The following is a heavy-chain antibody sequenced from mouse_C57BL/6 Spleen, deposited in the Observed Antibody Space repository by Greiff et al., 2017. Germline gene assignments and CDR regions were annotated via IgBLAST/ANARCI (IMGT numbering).Heavy chain of an antibody. V-gene: IGHV1-54*01. D-gene: IGHD2-1*01. CDR1: GYAFTNYL. J-gene: IGHJ3*01. CDR3: ARSGFYYGNYVWFAY. Sequence: QVQLQQSGAELVRPGTSVKVSCKASGYAFTNYLIEWVKQRPGQGLEWIGVINPGSGGTNYNEKFKGKATLTADKSSSTAYMQLSSLTSEDSAVYFCARSGFYYGNYVWFAYWGQATLVTVAA. CDR2: INPGSGGT.